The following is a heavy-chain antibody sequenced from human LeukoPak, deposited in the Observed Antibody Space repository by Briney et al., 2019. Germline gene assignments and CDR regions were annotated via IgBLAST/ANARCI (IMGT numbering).Heavy chain of an antibody. CDR2: ISAYNGNT. J-gene: IGHJ4*02. D-gene: IGHD3-9*01. Sequence: ASVKVSCKASGYTFTSYGISWVRQAPGQGLEWMGWISAYNGNTHYAQKLQGRVTMTTDTSTSTAYMELRSLRSDDTAVYYCARDTTLRYFDWLLEAFDYWGQGTLVTVSS. CDR3: ARDTTLRYFDWLLEAFDY. CDR1: GYTFTSYG. V-gene: IGHV1-18*01.